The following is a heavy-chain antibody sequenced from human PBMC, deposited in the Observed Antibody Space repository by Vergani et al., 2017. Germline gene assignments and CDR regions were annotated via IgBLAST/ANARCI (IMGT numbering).Heavy chain of an antibody. CDR3: ASLKATTSQNFDY. J-gene: IGHJ4*02. CDR2: IIPILGIA. CDR1: GGTFSSYT. Sequence: QVQLVQSGAEVKKPGSSVKVSCKASGGTFSSYTISWVRQAPGQGLEWMGRIIPILGIANYAQKLQGRVTITADKSTSTAYMELSSLRTEDTAVYYCASLKATTSQNFDYWGQGTLVTVSS. V-gene: IGHV1-69*02. D-gene: IGHD5-12*01.